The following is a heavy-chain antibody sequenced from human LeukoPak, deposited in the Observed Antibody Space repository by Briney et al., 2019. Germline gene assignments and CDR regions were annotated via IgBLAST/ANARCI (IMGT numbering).Heavy chain of an antibody. Sequence: PGGSLRLFCAASGFTFSNAWMSWVRQAPGKGLEWVGRIKSKTDGGTTDYAAPVKGRFTISRDDSKNTLYLQMNSLKTEDTAVYYCTGRYSSGWYGSDYWGQGTLVTVSS. CDR3: TGRYSSGWYGSDY. D-gene: IGHD6-19*01. J-gene: IGHJ4*02. V-gene: IGHV3-15*01. CDR2: IKSKTDGGTT. CDR1: GFTFSNAW.